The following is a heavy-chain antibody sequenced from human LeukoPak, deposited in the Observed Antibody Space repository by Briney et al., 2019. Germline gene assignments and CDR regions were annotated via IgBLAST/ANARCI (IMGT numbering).Heavy chain of an antibody. V-gene: IGHV4-61*08. CDR2: IYYSGST. CDR3: ARHVEVNGGNYFDY. D-gene: IGHD4-23*01. CDR1: GGSISSGGYY. Sequence: SQTLSLTCTVSGGSISSGGYYWSWIRQHPGKGLEWIGYIYYSGSTNYNPSLKSRVTISVDTSKNQFSLKLSSVTAADTAVYYCARHVEVNGGNYFDYWGQGTLVTVSS. J-gene: IGHJ4*02.